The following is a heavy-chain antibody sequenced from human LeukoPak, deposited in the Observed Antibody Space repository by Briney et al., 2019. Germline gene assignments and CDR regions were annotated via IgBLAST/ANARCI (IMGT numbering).Heavy chain of an antibody. J-gene: IGHJ3*02. CDR3: ARLYGTAFDI. CDR1: GGSISSYY. V-gene: IGHV4-4*09. CDR2: IYTSGST. D-gene: IGHD1-14*01. Sequence: SETLSLTCTDSGGSISSYYWSWIRQPPGKGLEWIGYIYTSGSTNYNPSLKSRVTISVDTSKNQFSPKLSSVTAADTAVYYCARLYGTAFDIWGQGTMVTVSS.